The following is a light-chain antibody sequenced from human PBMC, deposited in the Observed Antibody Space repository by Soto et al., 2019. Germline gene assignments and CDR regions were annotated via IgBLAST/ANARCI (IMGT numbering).Light chain of an antibody. CDR2: DVS. CDR1: SSDVGGFNY. V-gene: IGLV2-14*01. CDR3: SSSTSSSTLVL. J-gene: IGLJ2*01. Sequence: QSVLTQPASVSGSPGQSITISCTGTSSDVGGFNYVSWYQQHPGKAPKLMIFDVSSRPTGVSNRFSGSKSGNTASLTISGLQAEDEADYYCSSSTSSSTLVLFGGGTKLTVL.